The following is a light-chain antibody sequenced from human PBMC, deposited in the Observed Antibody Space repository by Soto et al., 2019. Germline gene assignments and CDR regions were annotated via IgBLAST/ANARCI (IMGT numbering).Light chain of an antibody. CDR3: QQTYSDIS. CDR1: QSVSNNY. J-gene: IGKJ4*01. V-gene: IGKV3-20*01. Sequence: EIVLTQSPGTLSLSPGERATLSCRASQSVSNNYLAWYQQKPGQAPRLLIYGASNRATGIPDRFSGSGSGADFTHTISGLQPEDFASYHCQQTYSDISFGGGTKVDI. CDR2: GAS.